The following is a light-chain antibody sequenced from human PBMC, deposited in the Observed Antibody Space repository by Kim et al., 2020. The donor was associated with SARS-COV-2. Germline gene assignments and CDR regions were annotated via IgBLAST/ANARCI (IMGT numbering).Light chain of an antibody. J-gene: IGLJ2*01. CDR3: GTWDGSLSPVV. CDR1: SSNIGNNY. CDR2: DNN. Sequence: QSVLTQPPSVSAAPGQKVTISCSGSSSNIGNNYVSWYQKLPGTAPKLLIYDNNRRPSGIPDRFSGSKSGTSATLGITGLQTGDEADYYCGTWDGSLSPVVFGGGTQLTVL. V-gene: IGLV1-51*01.